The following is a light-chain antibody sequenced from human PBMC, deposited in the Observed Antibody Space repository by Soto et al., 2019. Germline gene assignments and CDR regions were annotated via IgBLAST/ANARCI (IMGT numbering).Light chain of an antibody. CDR3: AAWDDSLSGRV. CDR2: RNN. Sequence: QSVLTQPPSASGTPGQRFTISCSGSSSNIGSNYVYWYQQLPGTAPKLLIYRNNQRPSGVPDRFSGSKSGTSASLAISGLRSEDEADYYCAAWDDSLSGRVFGTGTKVTV. V-gene: IGLV1-47*01. J-gene: IGLJ1*01. CDR1: SSNIGSNY.